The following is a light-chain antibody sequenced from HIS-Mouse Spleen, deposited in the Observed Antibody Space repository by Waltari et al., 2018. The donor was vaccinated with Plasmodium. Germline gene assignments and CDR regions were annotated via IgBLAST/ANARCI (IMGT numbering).Light chain of an antibody. Sequence: QSALTQPASVSGSPGQSITISCTGTSSDVGGYHYVSWYQQHPGKAPKLMIYEVSKRPSGVCNRFSGSKAGNTASLTISGLQAEDEADYYCSSYTSSSTVFGGGTKLTVL. CDR1: SSDVGGYHY. CDR2: EVS. V-gene: IGLV2-14*01. CDR3: SSYTSSSTV. J-gene: IGLJ3*02.